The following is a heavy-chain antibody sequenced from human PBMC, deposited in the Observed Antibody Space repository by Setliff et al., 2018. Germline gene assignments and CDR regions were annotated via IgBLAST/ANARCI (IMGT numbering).Heavy chain of an antibody. V-gene: IGHV3-7*01. D-gene: IGHD1-1*01. J-gene: IGHJ3*02. CDR3: ARGGDAYNQNAFDI. CDR1: GFTFSSYA. Sequence: GGSLRLSCAASGFTFSSYAMHWVRQAPGKGLEWVANIKQDGSEKYYVDSVKGRFTISRDNAKNSLYLQMNSLRAEDTAVYYCARGGDAYNQNAFDIWGRGTMDTVSS. CDR2: IKQDGSEK.